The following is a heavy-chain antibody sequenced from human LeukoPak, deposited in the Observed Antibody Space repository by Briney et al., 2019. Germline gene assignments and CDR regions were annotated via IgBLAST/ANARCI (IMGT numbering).Heavy chain of an antibody. V-gene: IGHV3-48*04. D-gene: IGHD3-10*01. CDR2: ISSSGSTI. J-gene: IGHJ4*02. CDR3: ARDPAFGIDY. CDR1: GFTFSSYA. Sequence: GGSLRLSCAASGFTFSSYAMSWVRQAPGKGLEWVSYISSSGSTIYYADSVKGRFTISRDNAKNSLYLQMNSLRAEDTAVYYCARDPAFGIDYWGQGTLVTVSS.